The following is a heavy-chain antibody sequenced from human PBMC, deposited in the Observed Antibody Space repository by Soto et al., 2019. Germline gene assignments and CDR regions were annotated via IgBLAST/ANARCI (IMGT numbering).Heavy chain of an antibody. CDR1: GFTFSNDA. Sequence: GGSLRLSCAASGFTFSNDAMHWVRQAPGKGLEWVAVITYDGFTQNYADSVRGRFTVSRDNSKSTLSLQMNSLRPDDTAVYYCGRGPFSSSYIDYWGQGTLVTVSS. V-gene: IGHV3-30*03. J-gene: IGHJ4*02. D-gene: IGHD6-6*01. CDR2: ITYDGFTQ. CDR3: GRGPFSSSYIDY.